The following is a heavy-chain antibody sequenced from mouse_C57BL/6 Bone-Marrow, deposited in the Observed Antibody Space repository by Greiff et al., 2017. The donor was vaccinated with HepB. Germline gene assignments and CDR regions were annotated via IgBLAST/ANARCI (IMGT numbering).Heavy chain of an antibody. D-gene: IGHD1-1*01. Sequence: EVKLVESGGGLVKPGGSLKLSCAASGFTFSSYAMSWVRQTPEKRLEWVATISDGGSYTYYPDNVKGRFTISRDNAKNNLYLQMSHLKSEDTAMYYCARDLFITTVVATNYYAMDYWGQGTSVTVSS. V-gene: IGHV5-4*01. J-gene: IGHJ4*01. CDR3: ARDLFITTVVATNYYAMDY. CDR1: GFTFSSYA. CDR2: ISDGGSYT.